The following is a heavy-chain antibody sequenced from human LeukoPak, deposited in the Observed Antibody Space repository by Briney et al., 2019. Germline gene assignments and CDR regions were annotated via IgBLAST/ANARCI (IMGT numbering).Heavy chain of an antibody. CDR3: TRDLSSGWYGPAY. D-gene: IGHD6-19*01. CDR2: IRSKAYGGTT. CDR1: GFTFSSYG. J-gene: IGHJ4*02. Sequence: PGRSLRLSCAASGFTFSSYGMHWVRQAPGKGLEWVGFIRSKAYGGTTEYAASVKGRFTISRDDSKSIAYLQMNSLKTEDTAVYYCTRDLSSGWYGPAYWGQGTLVTVSS. V-gene: IGHV3-49*04.